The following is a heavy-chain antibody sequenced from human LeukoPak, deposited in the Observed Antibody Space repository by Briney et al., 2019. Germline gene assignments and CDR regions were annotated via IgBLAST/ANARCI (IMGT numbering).Heavy chain of an antibody. D-gene: IGHD6-19*01. CDR2: IYYSGST. V-gene: IGHV4-59*08. CDR1: GGSISSYY. CDR3: ARRRVAGTHFDY. Sequence: PSETPSLTCTVSGGSISSYYWSWIRQPPGKGLEWIGYIYYSGSTNYNPSLKSRVTISVDTSKNQFSLKLSSVTAADTAVYYCARRRVAGTHFDYWGQGTLVTVSS. J-gene: IGHJ4*02.